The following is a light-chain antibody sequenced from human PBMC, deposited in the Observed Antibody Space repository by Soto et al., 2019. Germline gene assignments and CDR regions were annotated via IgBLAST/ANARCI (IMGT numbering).Light chain of an antibody. V-gene: IGLV2-14*01. Sequence: QSVLTQPASVSGSPGQSITISCTGTSSDVGGYNYVSWYQQHPGKAPKLMIYDVSNRPSGVSNRFSGSKSGNTASLTISGLQAEDKADYYCSSYTSSSTLLFGGGTKVTVL. CDR2: DVS. J-gene: IGLJ2*01. CDR1: SSDVGGYNY. CDR3: SSYTSSSTLL.